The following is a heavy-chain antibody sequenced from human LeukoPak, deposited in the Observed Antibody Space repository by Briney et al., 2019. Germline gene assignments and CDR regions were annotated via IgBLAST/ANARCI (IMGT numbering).Heavy chain of an antibody. V-gene: IGHV3-30*04. CDR3: AKDHGVAVAGMYY. Sequence: GGSLRLSCAASGFTFSSYAMHWVRQAPGKGLEWVAVISYDGSNKYYADSVKGRFTISRDNSKNTLYLQMNSLRAEDTAIYYCAKDHGVAVAGMYYWGQGTLVTVSS. J-gene: IGHJ4*02. CDR2: ISYDGSNK. D-gene: IGHD6-19*01. CDR1: GFTFSSYA.